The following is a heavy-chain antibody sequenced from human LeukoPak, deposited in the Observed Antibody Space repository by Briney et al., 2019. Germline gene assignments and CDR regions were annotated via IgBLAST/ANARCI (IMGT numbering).Heavy chain of an antibody. J-gene: IGHJ6*02. D-gene: IGHD5-18*01. CDR2: ISSSGSTI. V-gene: IGHV3-11*01. CDR3: AREGLRGYGLFENYYYGMDV. CDR1: GFTFSDYY. Sequence: GGSLRLSCAASGFTFSDYYMSWIRQAPGKGLEWVSYISSSGSTIYYADSVKGRFTISRDNAKNSLYLQMNSPRAEDTAVYYCAREGLRGYGLFENYYYGMDVWGQGTTVTVSS.